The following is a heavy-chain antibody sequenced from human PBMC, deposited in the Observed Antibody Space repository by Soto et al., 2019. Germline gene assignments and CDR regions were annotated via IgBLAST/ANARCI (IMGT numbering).Heavy chain of an antibody. Sequence: WASVKVSCKASGYTFTGYYMHWVRQAPGQGLEWMGWINPNSGGTNYAQKFQGRVTMTRDTSISTAYMELSRLRSDDTAVYYCARAKRGRWLQALDYWGQGTLVTVSS. J-gene: IGHJ4*02. CDR2: INPNSGGT. CDR1: GYTFTGYY. D-gene: IGHD5-12*01. CDR3: ARAKRGRWLQALDY. V-gene: IGHV1-2*02.